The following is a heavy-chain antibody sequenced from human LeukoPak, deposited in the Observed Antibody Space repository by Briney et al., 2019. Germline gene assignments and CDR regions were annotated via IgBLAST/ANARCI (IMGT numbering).Heavy chain of an antibody. D-gene: IGHD6-19*01. CDR2: IYYSGST. V-gene: IGHV4-59*08. Sequence: SETLSLTCTVSGGSVSFYYWNWLRQPPGRGLEWIGYIYYSGSTIYNPSLKSRATISVDTSKNQFSLKLSSVTAADTAVYYCARRLTVAGTYYFDYWGQGTLVTVSS. J-gene: IGHJ4*02. CDR3: ARRLTVAGTYYFDY. CDR1: GGSVSFYY.